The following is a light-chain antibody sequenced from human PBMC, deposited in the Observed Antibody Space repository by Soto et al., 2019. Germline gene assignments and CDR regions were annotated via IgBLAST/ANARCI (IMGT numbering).Light chain of an antibody. Sequence: IQMTQSPSTLSASVGGTVNISCRASQSISVSLAWYQQKPGKAPRLLIYDASTLQGGVPSRFSGRGSGTEFTLTITSLQPEDFASYFCLQTTYRPHTFGQGTRLEIK. CDR1: QSISVS. CDR3: LQTTYRPHT. CDR2: DAS. V-gene: IGKV1-5*01. J-gene: IGKJ2*01.